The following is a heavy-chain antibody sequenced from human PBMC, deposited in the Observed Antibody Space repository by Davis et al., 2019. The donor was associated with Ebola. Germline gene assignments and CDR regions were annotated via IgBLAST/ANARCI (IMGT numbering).Heavy chain of an antibody. J-gene: IGHJ3*02. CDR2: IRSKANSYAT. Sequence: GESLKISCAASGFTFSGSAMHWVRQASGKGLEWVGRIRSKANSYATAYVESVKGRVTISRDDSKNTAYQQMNSLKTEDTAVYYCTREGGNSAWARGAFDIWGQGTMVTVSS. CDR3: TREGGNSAWARGAFDI. CDR1: GFTFSGSA. V-gene: IGHV3-73*01. D-gene: IGHD4-23*01.